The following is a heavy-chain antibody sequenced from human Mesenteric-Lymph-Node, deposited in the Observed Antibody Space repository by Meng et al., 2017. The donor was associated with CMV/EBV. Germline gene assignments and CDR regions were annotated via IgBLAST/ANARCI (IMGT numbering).Heavy chain of an antibody. Sequence: AASGFTFSSYGMHWVRQAPGKGLEWVAVISYDGSNKYYADSVKGRFTISRDNSKNTLYLQMNSLRAEDTAVYYCARGAVVADNWFDPWGQGTLVTVSS. J-gene: IGHJ5*02. D-gene: IGHD2-15*01. CDR1: GFTFSSYG. V-gene: IGHV3-30*03. CDR3: ARGAVVADNWFDP. CDR2: ISYDGSNK.